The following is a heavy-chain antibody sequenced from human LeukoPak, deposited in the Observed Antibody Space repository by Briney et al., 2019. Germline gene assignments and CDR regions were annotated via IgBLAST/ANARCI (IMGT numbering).Heavy chain of an antibody. Sequence: PGGSLRLSCAASGFTFSTFEMNWVRRAPGEGLEWISYIHSSGSVIHYADSVKGRFTISRDNAKKSLYLQMNNLRAADTAVYYCAREAPDAFDVWGQGTLVTVSS. CDR3: AREAPDAFDV. V-gene: IGHV3-48*03. CDR2: IHSSGSVI. J-gene: IGHJ3*01. CDR1: GFTFSTFE. D-gene: IGHD6-6*01.